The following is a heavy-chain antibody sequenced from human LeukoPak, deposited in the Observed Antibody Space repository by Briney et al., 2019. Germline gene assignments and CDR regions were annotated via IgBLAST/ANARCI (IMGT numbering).Heavy chain of an antibody. CDR2: IIPILGIA. V-gene: IGHV1-69*10. Sequence: SVKVSCKASGGTFSSYAISWVRQAPGQGLAWVGWIIPILGIANYAQIFWGRVTITADKSTSTAYMELSSLRSEDTAVYYRARTGGTIFGVVTSHNWFDPWGQGTLVTVSS. CDR1: GGTFSSYA. D-gene: IGHD3-3*01. CDR3: ARTGGTIFGVVTSHNWFDP. J-gene: IGHJ5*02.